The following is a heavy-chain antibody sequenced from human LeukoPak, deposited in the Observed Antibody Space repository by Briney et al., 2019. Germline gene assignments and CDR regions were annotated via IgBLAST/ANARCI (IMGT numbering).Heavy chain of an antibody. CDR3: AREGIQGVTHGFYYYYYYYMDV. D-gene: IGHD3-10*01. J-gene: IGHJ6*03. CDR2: IKQDGSEK. V-gene: IGHV3-7*01. Sequence: PGGSLRLSCAASGFTFSSYWMSWVRQAPGKGLEWVANIKQDGSEKYYVDSVKGRFTISRDNAKNSLYLQMNSLRAEDTAVYYCAREGIQGVTHGFYYYYYYYMDVWGKGTTVTVSS. CDR1: GFTFSSYW.